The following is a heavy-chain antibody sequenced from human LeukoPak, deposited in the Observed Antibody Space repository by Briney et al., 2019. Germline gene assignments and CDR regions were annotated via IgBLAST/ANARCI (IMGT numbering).Heavy chain of an antibody. D-gene: IGHD3-10*02. CDR2: IYYSGST. CDR3: ARDSRPLFSVNAFDI. CDR1: GGSISNGGYY. V-gene: IGHV4-31*03. Sequence: SETLSLTCTVSGGSISNGGYYWSWIRQHPGKGLEWIGYIYYSGSTYYNPSLKSRVTISVDTSKNQFSLKLSSVTAADTAVYYCARDSRPLFSVNAFDIWGQGTMVTVSS. J-gene: IGHJ3*02.